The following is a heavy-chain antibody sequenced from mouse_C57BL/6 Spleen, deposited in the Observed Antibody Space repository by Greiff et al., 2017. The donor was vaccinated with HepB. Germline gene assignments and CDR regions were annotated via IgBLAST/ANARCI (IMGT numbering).Heavy chain of an antibody. V-gene: IGHV1S81*02. CDR2: TNPTNGRT. Sequence: VQLQQSGAELVKAGASVKMSCKASGYTFTSYWMHWVKQRLGQGLEWFAETNPTNGRTYYNEKFKSKATLNVDKSSSTAYMLLSGPTFEDSAVYDCARIKKIVATYFDYWCQGTTLTVSS. CDR3: ARIKKIVATYFDY. CDR1: GYTFTSYW. J-gene: IGHJ2*01. D-gene: IGHD1-1*01.